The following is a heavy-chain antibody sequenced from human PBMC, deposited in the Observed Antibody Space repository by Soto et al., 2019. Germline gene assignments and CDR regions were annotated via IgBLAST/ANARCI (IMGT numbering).Heavy chain of an antibody. CDR3: ARSPNTVTTDNDAFDI. J-gene: IGHJ3*02. CDR1: GYTFTSYD. Sequence: ASVKVSCKASGYTFTSYDINWVRQATGQGLEWMGWMNPNSGNTGYAQKFQGRVTMTRNTSISTAYMELSSLRSEDTAVYYCARSPNTVTTDNDAFDIWGQGXMVTVSS. D-gene: IGHD4-17*01. CDR2: MNPNSGNT. V-gene: IGHV1-8*01.